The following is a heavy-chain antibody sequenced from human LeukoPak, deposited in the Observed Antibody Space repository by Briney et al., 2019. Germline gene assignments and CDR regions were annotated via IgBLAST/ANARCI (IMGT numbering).Heavy chain of an antibody. Sequence: GGSLRLSCAASGFTFSSYGMHWVRQAPGKGLEWVAFIRYDGSNKYYADSVKGRFTISRDNSKNTLYLQMNSLRAEDTAVYFCVRDLLGSGSTTAYLHHWGQGTLVTVSS. CDR1: GFTFSSYG. D-gene: IGHD1-1*01. CDR3: VRDLLGSGSTTAYLHH. J-gene: IGHJ1*01. CDR2: IRYDGSNK. V-gene: IGHV3-30*02.